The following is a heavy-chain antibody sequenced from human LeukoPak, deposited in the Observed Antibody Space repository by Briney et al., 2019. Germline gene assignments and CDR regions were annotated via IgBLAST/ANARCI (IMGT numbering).Heavy chain of an antibody. V-gene: IGHV3-30*02. Sequence: PGGSLRLSCAASGLTFSSYDMHWVRQAPGKGLEWVAFIRYDGSNKYYADSVKGRFTISRDNSKNTVYLQMNSLRAEDTAVYYCAAPGVPAATYYFDYWDQGTLVTVSS. CDR3: AAPGVPAATYYFDY. J-gene: IGHJ4*02. D-gene: IGHD2-2*01. CDR2: IRYDGSNK. CDR1: GLTFSSYD.